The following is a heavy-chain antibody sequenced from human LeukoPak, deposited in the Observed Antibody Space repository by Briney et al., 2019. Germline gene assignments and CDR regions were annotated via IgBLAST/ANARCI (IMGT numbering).Heavy chain of an antibody. Sequence: GGSLRLSCAASGFTFSSYAMSWVRQAPGKGLEWVPAISGSGGSTYYADSVKGRFTISRDNSKNTLYLQMNSLRAEDTAVYYCAKSLTMIVVVITDDAFDIWGQGTMVTVSS. CDR3: AKSLTMIVVVITDDAFDI. J-gene: IGHJ3*02. V-gene: IGHV3-23*01. CDR2: ISGSGGST. CDR1: GFTFSSYA. D-gene: IGHD3-22*01.